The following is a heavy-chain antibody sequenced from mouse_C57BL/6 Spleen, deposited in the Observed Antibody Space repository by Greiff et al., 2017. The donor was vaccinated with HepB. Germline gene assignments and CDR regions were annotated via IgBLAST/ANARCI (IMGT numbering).Heavy chain of an antibody. J-gene: IGHJ2*01. Sequence: DVKLVESGGDLVKPGGSLKLSCAASGFTFSSYGMSWVRQTPDKRLEWVATISSGGSYTYYPDSVKGRFTISRDNAKNTLYLQMSSLKSEDTAMYYCARHGVTTVVAREDYFDYWGQGTTLTVSS. D-gene: IGHD1-1*01. CDR3: ARHGVTTVVAREDYFDY. CDR2: ISSGGSYT. V-gene: IGHV5-6*02. CDR1: GFTFSSYG.